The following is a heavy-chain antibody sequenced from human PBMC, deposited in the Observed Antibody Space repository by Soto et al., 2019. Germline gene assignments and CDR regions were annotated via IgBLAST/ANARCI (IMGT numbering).Heavy chain of an antibody. J-gene: IGHJ6*02. CDR1: GFTFSSYA. V-gene: IGHV3-23*01. CDR3: AKAGRWELLSLYHYGMDV. Sequence: GGSLRLSCAASGFTFSSYAMGWVRQAPGKGLEWVSAISGSGGSTYYADSVKGRFTISRDNSKNTLYLQMNSLRAEDTAVYYCAKAGRWELLSLYHYGMDVWGQGTTVTVSS. D-gene: IGHD1-26*01. CDR2: ISGSGGST.